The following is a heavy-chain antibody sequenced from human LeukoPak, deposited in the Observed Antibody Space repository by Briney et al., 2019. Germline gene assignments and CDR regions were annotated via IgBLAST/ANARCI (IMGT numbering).Heavy chain of an antibody. CDR2: INPSGGST. CDR3: ARERDSSGYYAY. V-gene: IGHV1-46*01. CDR1: GYTSTSYY. Sequence: GASVKVSCKASGYTSTSYYTHWVRQAPGQGLEWMGIINPSGGSTSYAQKFQGRVTMTRDMSTSTVYMELSSLRSEDTAVYYCARERDSSGYYAYWGQGTLVTVSS. J-gene: IGHJ4*02. D-gene: IGHD3-22*01.